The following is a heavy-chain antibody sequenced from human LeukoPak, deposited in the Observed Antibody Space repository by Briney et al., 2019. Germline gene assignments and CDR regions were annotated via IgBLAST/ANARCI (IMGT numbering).Heavy chain of an antibody. V-gene: IGHV4-59*01. CDR3: ARTVTDYYYYYMDV. J-gene: IGHJ6*03. D-gene: IGHD4-11*01. CDR1: GGSISSYY. CDR2: IYYSGST. Sequence: SETMSLTCTVSGGSISSYYWSWIRQPPGKGLEWIGYIYYSGSTNYNPSLKSRVTISVDTSKNQFSLKLSSVTAADTAVYYCARTVTDYYYYYMDVWGKGTTVTVSS.